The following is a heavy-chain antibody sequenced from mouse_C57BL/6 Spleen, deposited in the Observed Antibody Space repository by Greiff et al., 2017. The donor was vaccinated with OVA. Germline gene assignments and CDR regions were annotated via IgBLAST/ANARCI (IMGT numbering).Heavy chain of an antibody. CDR3: ARDLGSYSAMDY. V-gene: IGHV5-16*01. CDR1: GFTFSDYY. CDR2: INYDGSST. D-gene: IGHD2-12*01. J-gene: IGHJ4*01. Sequence: EVKLVESEGGLVQPGSSMKLSCTASGFTFSDYYMAWVRQVPEKGLEWVANINYDGSSTYYLDSLKSRFIISRDNAKNILYLQMSSLKSEDTATYYCARDLGSYSAMDYWGQGTSVTVSS.